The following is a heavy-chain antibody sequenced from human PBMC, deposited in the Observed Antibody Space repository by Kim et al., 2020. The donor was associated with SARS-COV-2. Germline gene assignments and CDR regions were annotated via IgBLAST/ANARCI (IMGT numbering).Heavy chain of an antibody. Sequence: SETLSLTCAVYGGSFSGYYWSWIRQPPGKGLEWIGEINHSGSTNYNPSLKSRVTISVDTSKNQLSLKLSSVTAADTAVYYCARRRYYDFWSGYFSFWDYWGQGTLVTVSS. CDR1: GGSFSGYY. D-gene: IGHD3-3*01. J-gene: IGHJ4*02. CDR3: ARRRYYDFWSGYFSFWDY. CDR2: INHSGST. V-gene: IGHV4-34*01.